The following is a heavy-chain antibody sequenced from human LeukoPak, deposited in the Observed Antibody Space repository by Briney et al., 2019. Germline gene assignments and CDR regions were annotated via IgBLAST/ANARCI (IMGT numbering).Heavy chain of an antibody. J-gene: IGHJ4*02. CDR3: ARDPQADYYDSSGYSH. V-gene: IGHV4-30-4*08. Sequence: SETLSLTCAVYGVSFSGYYWSWIRQPPGKGLEWIGYIYYSGSTYYNPSLKSRVTISVDTSKNQFSLKLSSVTAADTAVYYCARDPQADYYDSSGYSHWGQGTLVTVSS. CDR2: IYYSGST. CDR1: GVSFSGYY. D-gene: IGHD3-22*01.